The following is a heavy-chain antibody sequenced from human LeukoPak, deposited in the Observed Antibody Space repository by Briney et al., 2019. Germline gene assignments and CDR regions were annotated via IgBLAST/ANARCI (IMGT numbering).Heavy chain of an antibody. V-gene: IGHV4-34*01. D-gene: IGHD3-22*01. J-gene: IGHJ4*02. CDR3: ARSYYYDSSGYYLLHQYFDY. CDR1: GFTVSSNY. CDR2: INHSGST. Sequence: GSLRLSCAASGFTVSSNYMSWIRQPPGKGLEWIGEINHSGSTNYNPSLKSRVTISVDTSKNQFSLKLSSVTAADTAVYYCARSYYYDSSGYYLLHQYFDYWGQGTLVTVSS.